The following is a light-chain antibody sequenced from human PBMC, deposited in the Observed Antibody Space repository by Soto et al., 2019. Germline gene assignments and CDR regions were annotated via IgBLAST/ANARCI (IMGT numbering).Light chain of an antibody. CDR2: GAS. CDR3: QQYGSSPGFT. CDR1: QSVSSSY. Sequence: EIVLTQSPGTLSLSPGERATLSCRASQSVSSSYLAWYQQKPGQAPRLLIYGASSMATGIPDRFSGSGSGTDFPLTISRLEPEDFAVYYCQQYGSSPGFTFGPGTKVDIK. V-gene: IGKV3-20*01. J-gene: IGKJ3*01.